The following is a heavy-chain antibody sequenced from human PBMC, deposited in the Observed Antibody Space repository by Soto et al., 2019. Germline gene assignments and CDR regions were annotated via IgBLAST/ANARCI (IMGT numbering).Heavy chain of an antibody. V-gene: IGHV4-31*03. CDR3: AKDPLYGWFDP. J-gene: IGHJ5*02. D-gene: IGHD2-2*02. CDR2: ISDSGTT. Sequence: TLSLTCTVSGDSISGGGYYWSWIRQHPGKGLQWIGFISDSGTTYYNPSLASRVTISVDTSRNQFSLNLNSVTAADTAVYYCAKDPLYGWFDPWGQGTLVTVSS. CDR1: GDSISGGGYY.